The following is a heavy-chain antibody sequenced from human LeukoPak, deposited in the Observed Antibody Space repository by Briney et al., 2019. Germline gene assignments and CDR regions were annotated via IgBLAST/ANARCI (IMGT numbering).Heavy chain of an antibody. CDR2: INHSGST. V-gene: IGHV4-34*01. CDR1: GGSFSGYY. Sequence: SETLSLTCAVYGGSFSGYYWSWIRQPPGKGLEWIGEINHSGSTNYNPSHKSRVSISVDTSKYQFSLKLRSVNAADTAVYYCARVRHIVVVVAATEENCFDPWGQGTLVTVSS. J-gene: IGHJ5*02. D-gene: IGHD2-15*01. CDR3: ARVRHIVVVVAATEENCFDP.